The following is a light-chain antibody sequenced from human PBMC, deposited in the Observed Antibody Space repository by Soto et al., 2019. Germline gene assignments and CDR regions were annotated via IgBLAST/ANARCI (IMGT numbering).Light chain of an antibody. CDR1: QSVSSN. Sequence: EFVCTQSAFNLSLSPGERATLSCRASQSVSSNLAWYQQKPGQAPRLLIYGAYTRATGIPDRFSGSGSGTDFTLTISRLEPEDFAVYYCQQYGSSGTFGQGTKVDIK. CDR3: QQYGSSGT. CDR2: GAY. J-gene: IGKJ1*01. V-gene: IGKV3-20*01.